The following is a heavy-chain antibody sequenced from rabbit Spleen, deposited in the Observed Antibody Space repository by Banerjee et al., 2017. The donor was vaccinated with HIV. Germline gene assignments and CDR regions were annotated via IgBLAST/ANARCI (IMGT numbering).Heavy chain of an antibody. CDR2: INVITGKA. D-gene: IGHD4-1*01. V-gene: IGHV1S45*01. Sequence: QEQLVESGGGLVQPEGSLTLTCTASGFSFSNKAVMCWVRQAPGKGLEWIACINVITGKAVYASWAKGRYTFSKTSSTTVTLQMTSLTAADTATYFCARSGYVGWGGDGDLTGNKLWGQGTLVTVS. CDR1: GFSFSNKAV. CDR3: ARSGYVGWGGDGDLTGNKL. J-gene: IGHJ3*01.